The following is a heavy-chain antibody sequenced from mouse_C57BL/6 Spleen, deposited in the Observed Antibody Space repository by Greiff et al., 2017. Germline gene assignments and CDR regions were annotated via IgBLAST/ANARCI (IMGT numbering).Heavy chain of an antibody. CDR1: GSAFTNYL. CDR3: ARSGVRPLAY. J-gene: IGHJ3*01. CDR2: INPGSGGT. V-gene: IGHV1-54*01. D-gene: IGHD3-2*02. Sequence: VKLQQSGAELVRPGTSVKVSCKASGSAFTNYLIAWVKQRPGQGLEWLGVINPGSGGTTYNEKFKGKATLTADTSSSTAYMQRSSLPSEDSAVYFCARSGVRPLAYWGQGTLVTVAA.